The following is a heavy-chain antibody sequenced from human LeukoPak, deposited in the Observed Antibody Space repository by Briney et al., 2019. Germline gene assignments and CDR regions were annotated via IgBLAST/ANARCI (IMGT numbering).Heavy chain of an antibody. CDR3: ARDRIGYSYGRQFDY. CDR1: GFTFRSYW. J-gene: IGHJ4*02. V-gene: IGHV3-7*01. CDR2: IKQDGSEE. Sequence: SGGSLRLSCAASGFTFRSYWMGWVRQAPGMGLEWVAHIKQDGSEEYYVDSVRGRFTISRDNAKNSLYLQMNSLRAEDTAVYYCARDRIGYSYGRQFDYWGQGTLVTVSS. D-gene: IGHD5-18*01.